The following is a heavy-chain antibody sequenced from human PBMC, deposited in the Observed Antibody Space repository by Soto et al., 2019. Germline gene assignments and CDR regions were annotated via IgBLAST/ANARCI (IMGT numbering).Heavy chain of an antibody. D-gene: IGHD2-2*01. CDR3: ARGPQIFCFDTSCYDQGLGY. CDR2: IYHSGST. CDR1: GGSISSSTW. Sequence: QVQLQESGPGLVKPSGTLSLTCGVSGGSISSSTWWSWVRQPPGKGLEWIGGIYHSGSTNYNPSLKSRVTISVDKSKNQFSLKLNSVTAADTAVYFCARGPQIFCFDTSCYDQGLGYWGQGTLVTVSS. J-gene: IGHJ4*02. V-gene: IGHV4-4*02.